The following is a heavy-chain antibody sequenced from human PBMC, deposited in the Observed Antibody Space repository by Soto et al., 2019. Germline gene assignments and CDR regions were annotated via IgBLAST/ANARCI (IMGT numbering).Heavy chain of an antibody. D-gene: IGHD3-22*01. CDR3: ARGHYDSKGYSNPFEC. J-gene: IGHJ4*02. CDR1: GGSINSAY. Sequence: SETLSLTCSVPGGSINSAYWSWLRQPPGKTLEWVGYVHFTGTSNYNPSLKSRATMSIDTSNNQFSLRLSSVTAADTAAYYCARGHYDSKGYSNPFECWGQGTLVTVSS. CDR2: VHFTGTS. V-gene: IGHV4-59*01.